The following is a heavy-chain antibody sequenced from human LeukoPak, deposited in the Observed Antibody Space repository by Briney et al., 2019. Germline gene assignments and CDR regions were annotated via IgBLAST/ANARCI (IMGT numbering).Heavy chain of an antibody. J-gene: IGHJ4*02. CDR3: AKVRGRWLQISFDY. CDR1: GFIFSNDA. Sequence: PGGSLRLSCAASGFIFSNDAMHWVRQAPGKGLEWVAFIWFDGSNKHYADSVKGRFTISRDNSEDTLYLQMNSLRAEDTAVYYCAKVRGRWLQISFDYWGQGTLVTVSS. CDR2: IWFDGSNK. V-gene: IGHV3-30*02. D-gene: IGHD5-24*01.